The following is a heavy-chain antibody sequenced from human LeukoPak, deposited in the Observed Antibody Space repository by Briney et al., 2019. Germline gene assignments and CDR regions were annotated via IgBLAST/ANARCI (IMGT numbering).Heavy chain of an antibody. CDR3: ARGRGAVAALYYYGMDV. D-gene: IGHD6-19*01. CDR1: GGSFSGYY. Sequence: SETLSLTCAVYGGSFSGYYWSWIRQPPGKGLEWIGEINHSGSTNYNPSLKSRVTISVDTSKNQFSLKLSSVTAADTAVYYCARGRGAVAALYYYGMDVWSQGTTVTVSS. J-gene: IGHJ6*02. V-gene: IGHV4-34*01. CDR2: INHSGST.